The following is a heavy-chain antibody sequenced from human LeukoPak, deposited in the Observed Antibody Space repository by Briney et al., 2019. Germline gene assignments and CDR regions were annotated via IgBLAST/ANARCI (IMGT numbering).Heavy chain of an antibody. CDR3: ARDRGYGDYVGQTWGMDV. D-gene: IGHD4-17*01. Sequence: SETLSLTCTVSGGSIRSSYYYWSWIRQPPGKGLEWIGYIYYSGSTYYNPSLKSRVTISVDTSKNQFSLKLSSVTAADTAVYYCARDRGYGDYVGQTWGMDVWGQGTTVTVSS. J-gene: IGHJ6*02. V-gene: IGHV4-30-4*01. CDR1: GGSIRSSYYY. CDR2: IYYSGST.